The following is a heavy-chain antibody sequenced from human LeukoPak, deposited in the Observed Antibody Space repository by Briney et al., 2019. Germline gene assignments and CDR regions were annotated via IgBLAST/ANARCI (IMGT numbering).Heavy chain of an antibody. CDR1: GGSFSGYY. V-gene: IGHV4-34*01. J-gene: IGHJ5*02. Sequence: SETLSLTCAVYGGSFSGYYWSWIRQPPGKGLEWIGEINHSGSTNYNPPLKSRVTISVDTSKNQFSLKLSSVTAADTAVYYCARAKRYYYCSSTSCYSWFDPWGQGTLVTVSS. D-gene: IGHD2-2*01. CDR2: INHSGST. CDR3: ARAKRYYYCSSTSCYSWFDP.